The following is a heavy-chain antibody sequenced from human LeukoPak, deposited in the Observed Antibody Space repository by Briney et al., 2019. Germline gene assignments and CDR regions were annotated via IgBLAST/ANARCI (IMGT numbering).Heavy chain of an antibody. J-gene: IGHJ3*02. CDR1: GFTFDDYA. CDR2: ISWNSGSI. Sequence: GRSLRLSCAASGFTFDDYAMHWVRQAPGKGLEWVSGISWNSGSIGYADSVKGRFTISRDNAKNSLYLQMNSLRAEDTALYYCGKDMAWSSSVLGAFDIWGQGTMVTVSS. D-gene: IGHD6-13*01. CDR3: GKDMAWSSSVLGAFDI. V-gene: IGHV3-9*01.